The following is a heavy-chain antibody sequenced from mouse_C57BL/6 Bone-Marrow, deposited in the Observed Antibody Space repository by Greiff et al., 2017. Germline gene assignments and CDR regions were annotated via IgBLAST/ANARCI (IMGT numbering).Heavy chain of an antibody. CDR3: ASGFAY. CDR2: IYPRSGNT. J-gene: IGHJ3*01. Sequence: VKLQQSGAELVRPGASVKLSCKASGYTFTSYGISWVKQRTGQGLEWIGEIYPRSGNTYYNEKFKGKATLTADKSSSTAYMELRSLTSEDSAVYFCASGFAYWGQGTLVTVSA. CDR1: GYTFTSYG. V-gene: IGHV1-81*01.